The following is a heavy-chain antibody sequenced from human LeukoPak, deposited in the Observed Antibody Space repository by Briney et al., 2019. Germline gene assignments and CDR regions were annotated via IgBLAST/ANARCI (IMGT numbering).Heavy chain of an antibody. V-gene: IGHV3-33*01. Sequence: GGSLRLSCAASEFTFNIYDMHWVRQAPGKGLEWVAVIWYDGSNKYYADSVKDRFTISRDNAKNTLYLQMNSLRAEDTAVYYCARDSSTHFDNWGQGTLVTVSS. D-gene: IGHD5/OR15-5a*01. CDR2: IWYDGSNK. CDR1: EFTFNIYD. CDR3: ARDSSTHFDN. J-gene: IGHJ4*02.